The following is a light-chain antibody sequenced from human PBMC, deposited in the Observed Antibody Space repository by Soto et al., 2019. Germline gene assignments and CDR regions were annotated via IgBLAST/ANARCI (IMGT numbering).Light chain of an antibody. J-gene: IGLJ2*01. V-gene: IGLV1-47*01. CDR1: SSNIGSNY. Sequence: QAVVTQPPSASGTPGQRVTISCSGSSSNIGSNYVYWYQHLPGTAPKPLIYRNNQRPSGVPDRFSGSKSGTSASLAISELRSEDEADYYCAAWDDSLSGVVFGGGTKLTVL. CDR2: RNN. CDR3: AAWDDSLSGVV.